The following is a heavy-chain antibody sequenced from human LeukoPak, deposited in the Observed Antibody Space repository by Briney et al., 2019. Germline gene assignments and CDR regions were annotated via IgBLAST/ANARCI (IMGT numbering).Heavy chain of an antibody. CDR3: AKPLEKYTYGGNSDY. D-gene: IGHD4-23*01. CDR1: GFTFSSYA. J-gene: IGHJ4*02. Sequence: PGGSLRLSCEASGFTFSSYAMSWVRQAPGKGLAWVSVISSSADSTYYADSVKGRFTISRDNSKNTLYLQMNNLRAEDTAVYYCAKPLEKYTYGGNSDYWGQGLLVTVSS. V-gene: IGHV3-23*01. CDR2: ISSSADST.